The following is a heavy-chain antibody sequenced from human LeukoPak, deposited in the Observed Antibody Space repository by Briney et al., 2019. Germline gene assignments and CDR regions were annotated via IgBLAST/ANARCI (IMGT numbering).Heavy chain of an antibody. CDR1: GGSISSGSYY. V-gene: IGHV4-61*02. CDR2: IYTSGST. D-gene: IGHD1-1*01. CDR3: ARLPTGYFDY. Sequence: SPSETLSLTCTVSGGSISSGSYYWSWIRQPAGKGLEWIGRIYTSGSTNYNPSLKSRVTISVDTSKNQFSLKLSSVTAADTAVYYCARLPTGYFDYWGQGTLVTVSS. J-gene: IGHJ4*02.